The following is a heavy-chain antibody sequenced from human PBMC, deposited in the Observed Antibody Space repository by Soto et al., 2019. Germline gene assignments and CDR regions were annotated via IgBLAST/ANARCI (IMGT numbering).Heavy chain of an antibody. D-gene: IGHD1-26*01. CDR3: ARDLTYRENMGPLSYYGMDV. CDR1: GFTFSSYA. V-gene: IGHV3-30-3*01. Sequence: GGSLRLSCAASGFTFSSYAMHWVRQAPGKGLEWVAVISYDGSNKYYADSVKGRFTISRDNSKNKLYLQMNSLRAEDTAVYYCARDLTYRENMGPLSYYGMDVWGQGTTVTVSS. J-gene: IGHJ6*02. CDR2: ISYDGSNK.